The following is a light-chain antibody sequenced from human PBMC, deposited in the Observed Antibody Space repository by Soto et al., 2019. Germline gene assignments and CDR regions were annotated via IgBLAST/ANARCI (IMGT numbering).Light chain of an antibody. Sequence: EIVLTLSPGTLSSSPGERATLSCRASQSIYSRYLAWYQQRPGQPPRLLIHGAFTRATGISDRFSGSGSGTDFTLTISKLEPEDFAVYYCHHYGDSPPETFGQGTRVETK. CDR3: HHYGDSPPET. CDR1: QSIYSRY. V-gene: IGKV3-20*01. J-gene: IGKJ1*01. CDR2: GAF.